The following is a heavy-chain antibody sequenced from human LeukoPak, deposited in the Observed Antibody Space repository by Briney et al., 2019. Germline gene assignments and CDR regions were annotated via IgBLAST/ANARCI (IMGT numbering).Heavy chain of an antibody. J-gene: IGHJ4*02. CDR3: ARVGRYGYNLEYFDY. D-gene: IGHD5-24*01. Sequence: PSETLSLTCTVSGGSISSYYRSWIRQPPGKGLEWIGYIYYSGSTNYNPSLKSRVTISVDTSKNQFSLKLSSVTAADTAVYYCARVGRYGYNLEYFDYWGQGTLVTVSS. CDR2: IYYSGST. V-gene: IGHV4-59*01. CDR1: GGSISSYY.